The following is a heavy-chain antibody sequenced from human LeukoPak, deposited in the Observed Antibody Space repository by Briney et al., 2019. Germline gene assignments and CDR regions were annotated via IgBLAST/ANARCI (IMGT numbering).Heavy chain of an antibody. Sequence: GGSLRLSCAASGFTFSSYWMSWVRQAPGKGLEWVANIKQDGSEKYYVDSVKGRFTIPRDNAKNSLYLQMNSLRAEDTAVYYCARDVGFWSGYWYYYYYMDVWGKGTTVTVSS. CDR1: GFTFSSYW. D-gene: IGHD3-3*01. J-gene: IGHJ6*03. CDR3: ARDVGFWSGYWYYYYYMDV. CDR2: IKQDGSEK. V-gene: IGHV3-7*01.